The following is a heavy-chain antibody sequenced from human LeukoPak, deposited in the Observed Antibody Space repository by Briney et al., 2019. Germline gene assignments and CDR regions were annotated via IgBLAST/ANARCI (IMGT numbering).Heavy chain of an antibody. J-gene: IGHJ6*03. Sequence: PSETLSLTCTVSGGSISSYYWGWLRQPPGKGLEWIGSIYYSGSTYYNPSLKSRVTISVDTSKNQFSLKLSSVTAADTAVYYWASPPNWNADYYYYYMDVWGKGTTVTVSS. CDR3: ASPPNWNADYYYYYMDV. CDR1: GGSISSYY. CDR2: IYYSGST. D-gene: IGHD1-1*01. V-gene: IGHV4-39*01.